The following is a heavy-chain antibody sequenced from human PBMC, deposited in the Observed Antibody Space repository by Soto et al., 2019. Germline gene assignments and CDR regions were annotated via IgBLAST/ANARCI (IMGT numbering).Heavy chain of an antibody. J-gene: IGHJ6*02. CDR3: AVRKRGVDIVVVPAAGYYYYYGMDV. V-gene: IGHV1-69*13. Sequence: SVKVSCKASGGTFSIYAISGVLQAPVRWLEGMGGIIPIFGTANYAQKFQGRVTITADESTSTAYMELSSLRSEDTAVYYCAVRKRGVDIVVVPAAGYYYYYGMDVWGQGTTVTVSS. CDR2: IIPIFGTA. CDR1: GGTFSIYA. D-gene: IGHD2-2*01.